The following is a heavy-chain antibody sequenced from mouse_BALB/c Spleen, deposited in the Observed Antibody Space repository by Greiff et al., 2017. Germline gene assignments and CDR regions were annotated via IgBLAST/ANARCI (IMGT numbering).Heavy chain of an antibody. CDR3: ARRWLLYYAMDY. D-gene: IGHD2-3*01. CDR1: GFTFSSFG. J-gene: IGHJ4*01. Sequence: EVKLVESGGGLVQPGGSRKLSCAASGFTFSSFGMHWVRQAPEKGLEWVAYISSGSSTIYYADTVKGRFTISRDNPKNTLFLQMTSLRSEDTAMYYCARRWLLYYAMDYWGQGTSVTVSS. CDR2: ISSGSSTI. V-gene: IGHV5-17*02.